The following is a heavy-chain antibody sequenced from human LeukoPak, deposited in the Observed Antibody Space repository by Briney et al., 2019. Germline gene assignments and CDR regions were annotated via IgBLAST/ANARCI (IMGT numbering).Heavy chain of an antibody. J-gene: IGHJ4*02. Sequence: SSETLSLTCTVSGGSISSYYWSWIRQPPGKGLEWIGYIYYSGSTNYNPSLKSRVTISVDTSKNQFSLKLSSVTAADTVVYYCARLGSGDDYGFDYWGQGTLVTVSS. D-gene: IGHD4-17*01. CDR1: GGSISSYY. CDR3: ARLGSGDDYGFDY. V-gene: IGHV4-59*08. CDR2: IYYSGST.